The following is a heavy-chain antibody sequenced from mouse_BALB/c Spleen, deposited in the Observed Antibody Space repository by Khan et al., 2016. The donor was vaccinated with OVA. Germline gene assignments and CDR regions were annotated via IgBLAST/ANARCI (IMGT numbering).Heavy chain of an antibody. CDR2: ISSGGDYT. D-gene: IGHD4-1*01. CDR3: ASHLTGSFAY. J-gene: IGHJ3*01. V-gene: IGHV5-6*01. Sequence: EVQLLETGGDLVRPGGSLKLSCAASGFSFSSYSMSWVRQTPDKRLEWVATISSGGDYTYYPDSVKGRFTISRDNAKNTLYLHMSSLKSEDTAIYYCASHLTGSFAYWGQGTLVTVSA. CDR1: GFSFSSYS.